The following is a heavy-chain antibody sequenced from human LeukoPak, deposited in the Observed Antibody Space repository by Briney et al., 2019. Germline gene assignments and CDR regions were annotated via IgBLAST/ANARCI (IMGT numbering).Heavy chain of an antibody. CDR1: GYTFTSYG. CDR2: INPNSGGT. J-gene: IGHJ4*02. Sequence: GASVKVSCKASGYTFTSYGISWVRQAPGQGLEWMGRINPNSGGTNYAQKFQGRVTMTRDTSISTAYMELSRLRSDDTAVYYCARDSRVLWFGELLVEWYFDYWGQGTLVTVSS. V-gene: IGHV1-2*06. D-gene: IGHD3-10*01. CDR3: ARDSRVLWFGELLVEWYFDY.